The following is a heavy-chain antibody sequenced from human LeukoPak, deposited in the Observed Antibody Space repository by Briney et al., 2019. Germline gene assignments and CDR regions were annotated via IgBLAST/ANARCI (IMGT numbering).Heavy chain of an antibody. V-gene: IGHV3-20*04. Sequence: GVSLRLSCAASGFTFSSYCMSWVRQAPGKGREWVSGISWNSGSIGYADSGKGRFTLSRDNAKNSLYLKMNSLRAEDMALYYCDRDLTRGYSYGYDAFDIWGQGTMVTVSS. CDR2: ISWNSGSI. CDR3: DRDLTRGYSYGYDAFDI. D-gene: IGHD5-18*01. CDR1: GFTFSSYC. J-gene: IGHJ3*02.